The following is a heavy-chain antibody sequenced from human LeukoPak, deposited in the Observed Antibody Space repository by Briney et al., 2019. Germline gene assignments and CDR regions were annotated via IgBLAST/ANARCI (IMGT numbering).Heavy chain of an antibody. D-gene: IGHD1-14*01. J-gene: IGHJ6*02. CDR1: GFTFSSYA. Sequence: LPGGSLRLSCAASGFTFSSYAMSWVRQAPGKGLEWVSAISGSGGSTYYADSVKGRLTISRDNSKNTLYLQMNSLRAEDTAVYYCAKDRAEGPHPYGMDVWGQGTTVTVSS. V-gene: IGHV3-23*01. CDR2: ISGSGGST. CDR3: AKDRAEGPHPYGMDV.